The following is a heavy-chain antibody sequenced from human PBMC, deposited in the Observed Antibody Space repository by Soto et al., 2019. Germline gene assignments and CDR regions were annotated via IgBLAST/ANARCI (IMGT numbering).Heavy chain of an antibody. J-gene: IGHJ4*02. V-gene: IGHV3-48*03. CDR2: ITAGGDGT. CDR1: GFSFRNYE. Sequence: EVQLVESGGDLVQPGGSLSLSCAASGFSFRNYEMNWVRQAPGKGLEWVAFITAGGDGTYYAGSVRGRFTVSRDNVKNSMHLEMHSVGVEDTAVYSCVGEDGFDYSGATFDHWGLGTLVTVSS. D-gene: IGHD5-12*01. CDR3: VGEDGFDYSGATFDH.